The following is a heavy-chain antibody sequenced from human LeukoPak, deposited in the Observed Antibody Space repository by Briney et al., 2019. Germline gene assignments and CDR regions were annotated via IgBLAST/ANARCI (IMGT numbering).Heavy chain of an antibody. D-gene: IGHD6-19*01. Sequence: GESLKISCKGSGYSFTSFWIGWVRQMPGKGLEWMGIIYPGDSDTRYSPSFQGQVTISADKSISTAYLQWSSLKASDTAMYYCARQRQSGWYLFRYYYYYMDVWGKGTTVTVSS. CDR1: GYSFTSFW. CDR2: IYPGDSDT. J-gene: IGHJ6*03. V-gene: IGHV5-51*01. CDR3: ARQRQSGWYLFRYYYYYMDV.